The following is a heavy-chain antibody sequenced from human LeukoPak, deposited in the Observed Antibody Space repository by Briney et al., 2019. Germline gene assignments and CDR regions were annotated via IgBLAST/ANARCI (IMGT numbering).Heavy chain of an antibody. CDR3: ARDSTAMTGLNMDV. D-gene: IGHD5-18*01. V-gene: IGHV1-2*02. Sequence: ASVKVSCKASGYTFTDYHIHWVRQAPGQGLEWMGWVNSGSGGTNYAQKFQGRVTMTRDTSITIAYMELSSLRSDDAAIYYCARDSTAMTGLNMDVWGQGTTVTVSS. CDR1: GYTFTDYH. J-gene: IGHJ6*02. CDR2: VNSGSGGT.